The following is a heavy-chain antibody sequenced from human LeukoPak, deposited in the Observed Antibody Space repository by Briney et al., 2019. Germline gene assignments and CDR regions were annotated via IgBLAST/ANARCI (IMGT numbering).Heavy chain of an antibody. V-gene: IGHV3-53*01. CDR2: IYSGGAT. CDR1: GFTVSNNY. CDR3: TRDSLHYYDNSGTWHYFDC. Sequence: GRSLRLSCAASGFTVSNNYMSWVRQAPGKGLEWVSVIYSGGATYYADSVKGRFTISRDNSKNTLYLQMNSLRAEDTAVYYCTRDSLHYYDNSGTWHYFDCWGQGTLVTVSS. D-gene: IGHD3-22*01. J-gene: IGHJ4*02.